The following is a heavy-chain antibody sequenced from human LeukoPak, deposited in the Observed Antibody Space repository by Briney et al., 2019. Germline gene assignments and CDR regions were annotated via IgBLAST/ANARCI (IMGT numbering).Heavy chain of an antibody. CDR3: ARGARVDTAMADLDY. D-gene: IGHD5-18*01. Sequence: ASVNVSCKASGYTFTGYYMHWVRQAPEHGLEWMGRINPTSGGTNYAQKFQGRVTMTRDTSISTAYMELRRLRSDDTAVFYCARGARVDTAMADLDYWGQGGLVTVSS. V-gene: IGHV1-2*06. J-gene: IGHJ4*02. CDR2: INPTSGGT. CDR1: GYTFTGYY.